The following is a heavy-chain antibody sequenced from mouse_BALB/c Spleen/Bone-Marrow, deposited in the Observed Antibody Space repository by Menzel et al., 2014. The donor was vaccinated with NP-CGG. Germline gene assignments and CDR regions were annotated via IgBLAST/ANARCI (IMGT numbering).Heavy chain of an antibody. CDR1: GYSFTGYN. D-gene: IGHD2-1*01. Sequence: EVQLQQSGPELEKPGASVKISCKASGYSFTGYNMNWVKQNNGKSLEWIGNIDPYYGDVNYNQKFKDKATLTVDKSSSTAYMQLKSLTSEDSAVYYCARSGALYGNPLALWGQGTLVTVSA. V-gene: IGHV1-39*01. CDR3: ARSGALYGNPLAL. CDR2: IDPYYGDV. J-gene: IGHJ3*01.